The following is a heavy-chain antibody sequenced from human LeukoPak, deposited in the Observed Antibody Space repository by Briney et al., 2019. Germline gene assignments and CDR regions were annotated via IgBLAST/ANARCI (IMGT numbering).Heavy chain of an antibody. V-gene: IGHV3-21*01. J-gene: IGHJ3*02. CDR1: GFTFSGYS. CDR2: ISSSSSYI. D-gene: IGHD2-21*01. Sequence: GGSLRLSCAASGFTFSGYSMNWVRQAPGKGLEWVSSISSSSSYIYYADSVKGRFAISRDNAKNSLYLQMNSLRAEDTAVYYCARGAYCGGDCYSGAFDIWGQGTMVTVSS. CDR3: ARGAYCGGDCYSGAFDI.